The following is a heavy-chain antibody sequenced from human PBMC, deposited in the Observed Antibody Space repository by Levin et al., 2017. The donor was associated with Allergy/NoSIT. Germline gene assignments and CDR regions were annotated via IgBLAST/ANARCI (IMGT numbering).Heavy chain of an antibody. CDR3: ARECSGIGCHTRHFDD. CDR2: IRGNSDYI. V-gene: IGHV3-21*01. CDR1: GFTFGPYS. J-gene: IGHJ4*02. D-gene: IGHD2-2*02. Sequence: GGSLRLSCDASGFTFGPYSMAWVRQAPGKGLEWVSSIRGNSDYIFYADSVRGRFTSSRDNAKSSLHLQMNSLRAADTAMYYCARECSGIGCHTRHFDDWGQGILVTVSS.